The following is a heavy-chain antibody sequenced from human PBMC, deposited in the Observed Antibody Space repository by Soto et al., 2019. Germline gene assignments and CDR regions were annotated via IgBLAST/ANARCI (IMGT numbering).Heavy chain of an antibody. Sequence: GGSLRLSCAASGFTFSSYAMHWVRQAPGKGLEWVAVISYDGSNKYYADSAKGRFTISRDNSKNTLYLQMNSLRAEDTAVYYCARRGGLENAFDIWGQGTMVTVSS. D-gene: IGHD6-19*01. CDR2: ISYDGSNK. CDR1: GFTFSSYA. J-gene: IGHJ3*02. CDR3: ARRGGLENAFDI. V-gene: IGHV3-30-3*01.